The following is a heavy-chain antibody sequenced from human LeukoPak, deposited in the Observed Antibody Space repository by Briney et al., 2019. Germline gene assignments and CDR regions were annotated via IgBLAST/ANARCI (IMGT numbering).Heavy chain of an antibody. CDR2: INSDGSST. V-gene: IGHV3-74*01. CDR1: GFTFSSYW. Sequence: GGSLRLSCAASGFTFSSYWMHWVRQAPGKGLVWVSRINSDGSSTSCADSVKGRFTISRDNAKNTLYLQMNSLRAEDTAVYYCATSSLSPAAVTDDAFDIWGQGTMVTVSS. D-gene: IGHD2-2*01. CDR3: ATSSLSPAAVTDDAFDI. J-gene: IGHJ3*02.